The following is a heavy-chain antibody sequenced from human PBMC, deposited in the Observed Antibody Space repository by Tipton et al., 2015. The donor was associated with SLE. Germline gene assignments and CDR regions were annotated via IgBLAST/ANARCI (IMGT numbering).Heavy chain of an antibody. Sequence: SGPEGRKPGESLKISCKASGYSFTNYWIAWVRQMPGKGLEWMGITYPGTSDTRYSPSFQGQVTISTDNSISTAYLQWSSLEASDSAMYYCGRETTPNGGAYGLDVWGQGTTVSVSS. CDR1: GYSFTNYW. J-gene: IGHJ6*02. CDR2: TYPGTSDT. D-gene: IGHD4-11*01. CDR3: GRETTPNGGAYGLDV. V-gene: IGHV5-51*03.